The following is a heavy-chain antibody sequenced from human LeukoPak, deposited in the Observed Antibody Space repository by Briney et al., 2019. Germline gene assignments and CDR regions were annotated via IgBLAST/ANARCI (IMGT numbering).Heavy chain of an antibody. J-gene: IGHJ4*02. Sequence: GGSLRLSCVVSEFTFSRYWMSWVRQAPGKGLEWVAHLNQDGSEKYYVDSVKGRFTISRATAKNSLYLQWNSLRAKNTALYYCAKGPPYYDRGPTFDNWGQGTLVTVSS. CDR1: EFTFSRYW. D-gene: IGHD3-22*01. CDR3: AKGPPYYDRGPTFDN. V-gene: IGHV3-7*01. CDR2: LNQDGSEK.